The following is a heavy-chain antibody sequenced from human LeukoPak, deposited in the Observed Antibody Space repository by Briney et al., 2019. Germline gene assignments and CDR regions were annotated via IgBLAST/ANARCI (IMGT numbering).Heavy chain of an antibody. J-gene: IGHJ4*02. Sequence: PGRSLRLSCAASGFTFSSYAMHWVRQAPGKGLEWGAVISYDGSNKYYADSVKGRFTISRDNSKNALYLQMSSLRAEDTAVYYCARDGGEQLVYFSFDYWGQGTLVTVSS. D-gene: IGHD6-6*01. CDR1: GFTFSSYA. CDR3: ARDGGEQLVYFSFDY. V-gene: IGHV3-30*04. CDR2: ISYDGSNK.